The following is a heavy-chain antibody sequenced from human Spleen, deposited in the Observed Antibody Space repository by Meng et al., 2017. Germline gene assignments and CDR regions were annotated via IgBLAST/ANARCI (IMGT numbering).Heavy chain of an antibody. J-gene: IGHJ4*02. Sequence: GESLKISCAASGFTFNTFWMHWVRQVPGKGLVRVSRISSDGSSTTYADSVKGRFTISRDNAKNKMYLQMNSLRAADTAVYYCATGVGDSRYYFDYWGQGALVTVSS. CDR1: GFTFNTFW. CDR3: ATGVGDSRYYFDY. V-gene: IGHV3-74*01. CDR2: ISSDGSST. D-gene: IGHD3-22*01.